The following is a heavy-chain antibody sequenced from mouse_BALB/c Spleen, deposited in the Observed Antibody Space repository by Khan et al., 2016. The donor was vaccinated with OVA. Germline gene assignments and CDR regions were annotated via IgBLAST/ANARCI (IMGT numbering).Heavy chain of an antibody. Sequence: QVQLQQSGPGLVQPSQSLSITCTVSGFSLTTYGVHWVRQSPGKGLEGLGVVWSGGSTDYNAPFISRLSISKDSSKSQVFFKMNSLQVNDTAIYYWARNYDYDEGLAYWGQGTLVTVSA. CDR2: VWSGGST. V-gene: IGHV2-2*02. D-gene: IGHD2-4*01. J-gene: IGHJ3*01. CDR3: ARNYDYDEGLAY. CDR1: GFSLTTYG.